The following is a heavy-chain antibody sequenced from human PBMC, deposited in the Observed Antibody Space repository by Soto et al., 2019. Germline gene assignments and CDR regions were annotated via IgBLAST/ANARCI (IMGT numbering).Heavy chain of an antibody. Sequence: SETLSLTCSVSGGSINNSSSYYWGWIRQPPGKGLEWIGMIYYSGSSYYNPSLKSRVTISTDMSKNQFSLNLRSVTAADTAVYYCARRWSGYGYIKWGKGTRVTVS. V-gene: IGHV4-39*01. CDR3: ARRWSGYGYIK. J-gene: IGHJ4*02. CDR2: IYYSGSS. CDR1: GGSINNSSSYY. D-gene: IGHD3-3*01.